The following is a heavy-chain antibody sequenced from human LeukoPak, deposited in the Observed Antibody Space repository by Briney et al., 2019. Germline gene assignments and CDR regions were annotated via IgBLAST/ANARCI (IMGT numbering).Heavy chain of an antibody. CDR3: ARDRLNVLQFSPPDDY. CDR1: GYTFTSYY. D-gene: IGHD5-24*01. CDR2: INPSGGST. J-gene: IGHJ4*02. V-gene: IGHV1-46*01. Sequence: GASVKVSCKASGYTFTSYYLHWVRQAPGQGLEWMGIINPSGGSTNYARKFQDRVTMTTDTSTSTVYMELSSLRSEDTAVYFCARDRLNVLQFSPPDDYWGQGTLVTASS.